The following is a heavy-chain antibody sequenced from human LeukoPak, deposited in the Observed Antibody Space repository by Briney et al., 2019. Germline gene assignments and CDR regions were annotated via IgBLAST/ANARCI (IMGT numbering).Heavy chain of an antibody. CDR1: GYTFTGYY. D-gene: IGHD3-22*01. Sequence: GASVKVSCXASGYTFTGYYMHWVRQAPGQGLEWMGRINPNSGGTNYAQKFQGRVTMTRDTSISTAYMELSRLRSDDTAVYYCARVVVVSDEYFQHWGQGTLVTVSS. CDR2: INPNSGGT. V-gene: IGHV1-2*06. CDR3: ARVVVVSDEYFQH. J-gene: IGHJ1*01.